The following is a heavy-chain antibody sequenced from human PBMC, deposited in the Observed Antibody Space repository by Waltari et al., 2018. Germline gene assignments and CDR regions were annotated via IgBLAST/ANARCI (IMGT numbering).Heavy chain of an antibody. D-gene: IGHD1-26*01. CDR3: ARGLIAGAIAFDI. V-gene: IGHV1-69*08. J-gene: IGHJ3*02. Sequence: QVQLVQSGAEVKKPGSSVKVSCKASGGTFSSYAISWVRQAPGQGLEWMGRISPNFGTANYAQKVQGRVTITADKSTSTAYMELSSLRSEDTAVYYCARGLIAGAIAFDIWGQGTMVTVSS. CDR2: ISPNFGTA. CDR1: GGTFSSYA.